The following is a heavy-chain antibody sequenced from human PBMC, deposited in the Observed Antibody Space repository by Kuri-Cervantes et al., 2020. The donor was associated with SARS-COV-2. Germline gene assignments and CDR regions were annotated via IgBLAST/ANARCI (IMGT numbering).Heavy chain of an antibody. CDR2: ISYDGSNK. D-gene: IGHD4-17*01. J-gene: IGHJ4*02. Sequence: GESLKISCAASGFTVSSNYMSWIRQAPGKGLEWVAVISYDGSNKYYADSVKGRFTISRDNSKSTLYLQMNSLRAEDTAVYYCAKDQTTVTTCFDYWGQGTLVTVSS. CDR3: AKDQTTVTTCFDY. V-gene: IGHV3-30*01. CDR1: GFTVSSNY.